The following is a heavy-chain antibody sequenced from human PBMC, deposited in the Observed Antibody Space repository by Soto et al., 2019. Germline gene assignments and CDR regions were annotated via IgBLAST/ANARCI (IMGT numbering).Heavy chain of an antibody. CDR1: GGTFSSYT. J-gene: IGHJ6*02. Sequence: ASVKVSCKASGGTFSSYTVTWVRQAPGQGLEWMGGIIPIFGTANYAQKFQGRVTLTADESTSTAYMELSSLRSEDTAVYYCARGRERYSYGGSHLSGMDVWGQGTTVTVSS. CDR2: IIPIFGTA. D-gene: IGHD5-18*01. CDR3: ARGRERYSYGGSHLSGMDV. V-gene: IGHV1-69*13.